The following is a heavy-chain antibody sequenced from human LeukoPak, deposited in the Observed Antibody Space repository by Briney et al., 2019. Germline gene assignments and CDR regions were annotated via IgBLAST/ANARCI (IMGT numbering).Heavy chain of an antibody. J-gene: IGHJ5*02. CDR3: ARVYRSSLMYSSPAERGGWFDP. V-gene: IGHV1-69*05. CDR1: GYTLTELS. D-gene: IGHD6-13*01. Sequence: ASVKVSCKVSGYTLTELSMHWVRQAPGQGLEWMGGIIPIFGAANYAQKFQGRVTITTDESTSTAYMELSSLRSEDTAVYYCARVYRSSLMYSSPAERGGWFDPWGQGTLVTVSS. CDR2: IIPIFGAA.